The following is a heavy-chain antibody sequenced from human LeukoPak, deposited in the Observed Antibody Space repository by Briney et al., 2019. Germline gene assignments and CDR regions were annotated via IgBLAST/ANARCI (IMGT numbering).Heavy chain of an antibody. J-gene: IGHJ4*02. CDR3: ARVQYGSGSYPYTFDY. D-gene: IGHD3-10*01. V-gene: IGHV3-48*03. CDR1: GFTFSSYE. Sequence: PGGSLRLSCAASGFTFSSYEMNWVRQAPGKGLEWVSYISSSGSTIYYADSVKGRFTISRGNAKNSLYLQMNSLRAEDTAVYYCARVQYGSGSYPYTFDYWGQGTLVTVSS. CDR2: ISSSGSTI.